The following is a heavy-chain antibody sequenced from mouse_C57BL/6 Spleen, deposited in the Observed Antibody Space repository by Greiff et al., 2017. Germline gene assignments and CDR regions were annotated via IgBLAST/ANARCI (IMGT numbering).Heavy chain of an antibody. Sequence: VQLKESGPELVKPGASVKISCKASGYSFTDYNMNWVKQSHGKSLEWIGVINPNYGTTSYNQKFKGKATLTVDQSSSTAYMQLNSLTSEDSAVYYCARHYSNSGYYFDYWGQGTTLTVSS. D-gene: IGHD2-5*01. CDR3: ARHYSNSGYYFDY. CDR2: INPNYGTT. CDR1: GYSFTDYN. V-gene: IGHV1-39*01. J-gene: IGHJ2*01.